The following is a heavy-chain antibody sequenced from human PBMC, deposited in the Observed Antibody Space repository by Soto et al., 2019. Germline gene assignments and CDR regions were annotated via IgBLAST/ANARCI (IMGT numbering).Heavy chain of an antibody. V-gene: IGHV4-59*08. CDR2: IYYSGST. CDR3: ARLGADSSGWYWNWFDP. Sequence: SETLSLTCTVSGGSISSYYWSWLRQPPGKGLEWIGYIYYSGSTNYNPSLKSRVTISVDTSKNQFSLKLSSVTAADTAVYYCARLGADSSGWYWNWFDPWGQGTLVTVS. J-gene: IGHJ5*02. D-gene: IGHD6-19*01. CDR1: GGSISSYY.